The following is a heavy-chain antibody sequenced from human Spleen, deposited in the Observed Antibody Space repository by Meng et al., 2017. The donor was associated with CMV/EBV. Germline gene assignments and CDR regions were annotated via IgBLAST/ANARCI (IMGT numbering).Heavy chain of an antibody. CDR1: GGSISTYY. J-gene: IGHJ5*02. CDR3: ARDLS. V-gene: IGHV4-59*12. CDR2: VFNSGTT. Sequence: SETLSLTCTVSGGSISTYYWSWIRQPPGKGLEWIGHVFNSGTTHYNPSLKSRVTISVDTSKNQFSLKLSSVTAADTAVYYCARDLSWGQGTLVTVSS.